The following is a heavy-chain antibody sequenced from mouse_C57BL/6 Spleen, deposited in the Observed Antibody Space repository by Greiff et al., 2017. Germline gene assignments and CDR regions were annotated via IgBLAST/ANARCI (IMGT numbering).Heavy chain of an antibody. CDR2: IHPNSGST. CDR1: GYTFTSYW. D-gene: IGHD1-1*01. CDR3: ARNYYGSSYDYFDY. J-gene: IGHJ2*01. Sequence: QVQLQQPGAELVKPGASVKLSCKASGYTFTSYWMHWVKQRPGQGLEWIGMIHPNSGSTNYNEKFKSKATLTVDKSSSTAYMQLSSLTSEDSAVYYCARNYYGSSYDYFDYWGKGTTLTVSS. V-gene: IGHV1-64*01.